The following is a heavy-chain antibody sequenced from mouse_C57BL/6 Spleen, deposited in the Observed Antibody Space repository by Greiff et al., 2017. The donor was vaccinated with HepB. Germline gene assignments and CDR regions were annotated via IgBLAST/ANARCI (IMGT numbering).Heavy chain of an antibody. D-gene: IGHD2-10*02. J-gene: IGHJ4*01. Sequence: QVQLQQSGAELVKPGASVKLSKASGYTFTEYTIHWVKQRSGQGLEWIGWFYPGSGSIKYNEKFKDKATLTADKSSSTVYMELSRLTSEDSAVYFCARHGPPYDYDAMDYWGQGTSVTVSS. CDR3: ARHGPPYDYDAMDY. CDR1: GYTFTEYT. V-gene: IGHV1-62-2*01. CDR2: FYPGSGSI.